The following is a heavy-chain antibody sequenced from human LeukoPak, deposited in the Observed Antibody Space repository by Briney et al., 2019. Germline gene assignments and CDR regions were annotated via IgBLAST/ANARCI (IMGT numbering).Heavy chain of an antibody. J-gene: IGHJ4*02. CDR1: GFTFSNAW. Sequence: GGSLRLSCAASGFTFSNAWMSWVRQAPGKGLEWVGRIKSKTDGGTTDYAAPVKGRFTISRDDSKNTLYLQMDSLKTEDTAVYYCTTGPRDDYVWGSYPTRHWGQGTLVTVSS. CDR2: IKSKTDGGTT. V-gene: IGHV3-15*01. D-gene: IGHD3-16*02. CDR3: TTGPRDDYVWGSYPTRH.